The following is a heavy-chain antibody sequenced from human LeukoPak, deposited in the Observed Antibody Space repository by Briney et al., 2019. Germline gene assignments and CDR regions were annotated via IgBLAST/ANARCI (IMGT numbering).Heavy chain of an antibody. J-gene: IGHJ5*02. D-gene: IGHD2-15*01. CDR3: ARVGVALNWFDP. CDR1: GGSISSYY. Sequence: SETLSLTCTVSGGSISSYYWSWIRQHPGKGLEWIGYIYYSGSTYYNPSLKSRVTISVDTSKNQFSLKLSSVTAADTAVYYCARVGVALNWFDPWGQGTLVTVSS. CDR2: IYYSGST. V-gene: IGHV4-59*06.